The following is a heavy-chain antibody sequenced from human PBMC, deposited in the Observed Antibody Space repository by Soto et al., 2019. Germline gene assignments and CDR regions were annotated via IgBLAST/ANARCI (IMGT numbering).Heavy chain of an antibody. D-gene: IGHD6-6*01. Sequence: GASVKVSCKASGGTFSSYAISWVRQAPGQGLEWMGGIIPIFGTANYAQKFQGRVTITADESTSTAYMELSSLRSEDTAVYYCASGPKGGSSSPDYYYYYGMDVWGQGTTVTVSS. J-gene: IGHJ6*02. V-gene: IGHV1-69*13. CDR2: IIPIFGTA. CDR1: GGTFSSYA. CDR3: ASGPKGGSSSPDYYYYYGMDV.